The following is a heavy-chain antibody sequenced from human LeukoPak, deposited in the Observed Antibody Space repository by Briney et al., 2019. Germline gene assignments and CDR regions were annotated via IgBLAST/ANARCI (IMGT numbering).Heavy chain of an antibody. J-gene: IGHJ5*02. CDR1: GGTFSSYA. D-gene: IGHD6-6*01. V-gene: IGHV1-69*05. CDR3: ARDSSSLRSAYNWFDP. Sequence: GSSVKVSCKASGGTFSSYAISWVRQAPGQGLEWMGGIIPIFGTANYAQKFQGRVTITTDESTSTAYMALSSLRSEDTAVYYCARDSSSLRSAYNWFDPWGQGTLVTVSS. CDR2: IIPIFGTA.